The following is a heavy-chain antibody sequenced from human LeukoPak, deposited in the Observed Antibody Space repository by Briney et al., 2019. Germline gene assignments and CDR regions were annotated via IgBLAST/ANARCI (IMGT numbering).Heavy chain of an antibody. D-gene: IGHD2-15*01. CDR1: GFTFSSYG. CDR2: IRYDGSNK. CDR3: AYQLLPN. J-gene: IGHJ4*02. V-gene: IGHV3-30*02. Sequence: PGGSLRLSCAASGFTFSSYGMHWVRQAPGKGLEWVAFIRYDGSNKYYADSVKGRFTISRDNAKSTLYLQMSSLRVEDTAVYYCAYQLLPNWGQGTPVTVSS.